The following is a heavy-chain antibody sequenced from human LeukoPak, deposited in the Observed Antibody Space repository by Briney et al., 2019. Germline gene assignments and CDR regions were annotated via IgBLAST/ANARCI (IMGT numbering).Heavy chain of an antibody. CDR3: ASDGSSWYNVRDY. D-gene: IGHD6-13*01. V-gene: IGHV1-69*13. CDR2: IIPIFGTA. Sequence: SVKVSCKASGGTFSSYAISWVRQAPGQGLEWMGGIIPIFGTANYAQKFQGRVTITADESTSTAYMELSSLRSEDTAVYYCASDGSSWYNVRDYWGQGTLVTVSS. CDR1: GGTFSSYA. J-gene: IGHJ4*02.